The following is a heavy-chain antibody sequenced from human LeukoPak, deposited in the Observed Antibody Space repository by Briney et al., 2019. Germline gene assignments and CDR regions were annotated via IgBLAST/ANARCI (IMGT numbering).Heavy chain of an antibody. V-gene: IGHV1-18*01. CDR3: ASGDDYGDYFPSFDY. D-gene: IGHD4-17*01. Sequence: ASVKVSCKAFGYTFTSYGISWVRQAPGQGLEWMGWISAYNGNTNYAQKLQGRVTMTTDASTSTAYMELRSLRSDDTAVYYCASGDDYGDYFPSFDYWGQGTLVTVSS. CDR1: GYTFTSYG. J-gene: IGHJ4*02. CDR2: ISAYNGNT.